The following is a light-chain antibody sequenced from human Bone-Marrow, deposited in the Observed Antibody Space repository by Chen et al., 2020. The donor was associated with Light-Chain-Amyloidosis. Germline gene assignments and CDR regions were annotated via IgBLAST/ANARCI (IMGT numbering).Light chain of an antibody. J-gene: IGLJ3*02. CDR3: QVWDRSSDRPV. CDR2: DDS. CDR1: NIGSTS. V-gene: IGLV3-21*02. Sequence: SYVLTQPSSVSAAPGQTATMACGGNNIGSTSVHCYPQTPGQAPLRVVYDDSDRRAGLPDRLSGPHSGNTATLTISRVEAGDEADYYCQVWDRSSDRPVFGGGTKLTVL.